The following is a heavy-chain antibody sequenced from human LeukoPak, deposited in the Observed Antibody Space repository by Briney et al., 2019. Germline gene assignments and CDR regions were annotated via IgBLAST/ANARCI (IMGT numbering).Heavy chain of an antibody. V-gene: IGHV4-61*02. Sequence: PSETLSLTCTVPGGSISSGNYYWSWIRQPAGKGLEWIGRIYTSGSTNYNPSLKSRVTIPVDTSKNQFSLKLSSVTAADTAVYYCARGGCDSTSCYNEPADYWGQGTLVTVSS. CDR3: ARGGCDSTSCYNEPADY. CDR1: GGSISSGNYY. CDR2: IYTSGST. D-gene: IGHD2-2*02. J-gene: IGHJ4*02.